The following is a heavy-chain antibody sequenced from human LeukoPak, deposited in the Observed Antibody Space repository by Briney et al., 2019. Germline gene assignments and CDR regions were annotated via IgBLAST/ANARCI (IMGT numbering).Heavy chain of an antibody. D-gene: IGHD1-7*01. CDR2: INSDERSR. CDR1: GFTFGDYW. CDR3: ARYRAERNWNYHTLFDS. V-gene: IGHV3-74*01. J-gene: IGHJ4*02. Sequence: WGSLRLSCEVSGFTFGDYWLHWVRQPPGKGLVWVSRINSDERSRAYADSVKGRFTISRANTKNTLYLQMNSLRVEDAGTYYCARYRAERNWNYHTLFDSWGQGTPVIVSS.